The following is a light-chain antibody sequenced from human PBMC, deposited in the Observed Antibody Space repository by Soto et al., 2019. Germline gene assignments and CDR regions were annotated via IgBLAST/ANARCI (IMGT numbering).Light chain of an antibody. Sequence: DIQITQSPSTLSATAGDRVTITCRASQSISSWLAWYQQKPGKAPKLLIYDASSLEGGVPSRFSGSGSGTEFTLTISGLQPDDFATYYCQQYNSFSWTFGQGTKVDIK. CDR2: DAS. CDR1: QSISSW. V-gene: IGKV1-5*01. CDR3: QQYNSFSWT. J-gene: IGKJ1*01.